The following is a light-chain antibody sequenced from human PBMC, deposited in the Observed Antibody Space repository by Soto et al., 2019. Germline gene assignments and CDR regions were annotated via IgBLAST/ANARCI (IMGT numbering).Light chain of an antibody. V-gene: IGKV3-20*01. CDR1: RTVSGNY. CDR2: DAI. Sequence: EIVLTQSPGTLSLSPGDRATLSCRASRTVSGNYLAWYQQRPNQAPRLLIFDAIRRAADIPDRFSGSGSGTDFTLTISRLEPEDFAVYFCQYFGTSPVIVFGGGTKVDMK. J-gene: IGKJ4*01. CDR3: QYFGTSPVIV.